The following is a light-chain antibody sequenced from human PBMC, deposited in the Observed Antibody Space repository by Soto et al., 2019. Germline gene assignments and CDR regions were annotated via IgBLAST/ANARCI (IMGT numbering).Light chain of an antibody. V-gene: IGKV1-39*01. Sequence: DIQMTQSPSSLSASVGDRVTITCRASQSISSYLNWYQQKPGKAPKLLIYAASSLQSGVPSRFSGSGSGTDFTLTISSLQPDDFATYYCQQSYSTPPYTFGQGTKVDIK. CDR2: AAS. CDR1: QSISSY. CDR3: QQSYSTPPYT. J-gene: IGKJ2*01.